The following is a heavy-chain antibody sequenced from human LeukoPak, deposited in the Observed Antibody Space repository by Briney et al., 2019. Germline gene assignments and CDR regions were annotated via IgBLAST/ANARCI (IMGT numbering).Heavy chain of an antibody. CDR1: GFTFSSYG. D-gene: IGHD6-19*01. CDR3: ARQGYSSGGDAFDI. V-gene: IGHV3-30*02. Sequence: PGGSLRLSCAASGFTFSSYGMHWVRQAPGKGLEWVTFIRYDGSNKYYADSLKGRFTISRDNAKNSLYLQMNSLRAEDTAVYYCARQGYSSGGDAFDIWGQGTVVTVSS. J-gene: IGHJ3*02. CDR2: IRYDGSNK.